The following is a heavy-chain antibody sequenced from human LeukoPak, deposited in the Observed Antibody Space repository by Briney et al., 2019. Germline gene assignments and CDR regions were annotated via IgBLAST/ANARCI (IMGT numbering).Heavy chain of an antibody. D-gene: IGHD6-6*01. CDR1: GGSISSYY. CDR3: ARIKYSSSGSFDY. V-gene: IGHV4-59*01. Sequence: SETLSLTRTVSGGSISSYYWSWIRQPPGKGLEWIGYIYYSGSTNYNPSLKSRVTISVDTSKNQFSLKLSSVTAADTAVYYCARIKYSSSGSFDYWGQGTLVTVSS. J-gene: IGHJ4*02. CDR2: IYYSGST.